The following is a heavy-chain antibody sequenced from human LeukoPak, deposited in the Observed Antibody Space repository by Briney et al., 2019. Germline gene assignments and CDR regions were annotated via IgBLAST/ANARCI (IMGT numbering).Heavy chain of an antibody. J-gene: IGHJ5*02. V-gene: IGHV4-39*01. Sequence: SETLSLTCTVSGGSISSSTYYWGWIRQPPGRGLEWIGTIYYRGSTYYNPSLKSRVTISVDTSNNQFSLRRSSVTAADTAVYYCAILGTGSSWGQGTLVTVSS. CDR3: AILGTGSS. CDR2: IYYRGST. D-gene: IGHD3-10*01. CDR1: GGSISSSTYY.